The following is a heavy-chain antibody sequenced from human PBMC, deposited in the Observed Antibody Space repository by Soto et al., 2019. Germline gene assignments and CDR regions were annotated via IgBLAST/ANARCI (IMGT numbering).Heavy chain of an antibody. CDR2: IKSKTDGGTT. CDR1: GFTFSNAW. Sequence: EVQLVESVGGLVKPGGSLRLYCAASGFTFSNAWMSWVRQAPGKGLEWVGRIKSKTDGGTTDYAAPVKGRFTISRDDSKNTLYLQMNSLKTEDTAVYYCTTKTITMVRGVIITSDYWGQGSLVTVSS. V-gene: IGHV3-15*01. J-gene: IGHJ4*02. D-gene: IGHD3-10*01. CDR3: TTKTITMVRGVIITSDY.